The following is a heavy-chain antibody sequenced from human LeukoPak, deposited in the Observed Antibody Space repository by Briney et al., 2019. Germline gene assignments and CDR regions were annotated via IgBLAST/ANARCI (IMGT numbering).Heavy chain of an antibody. CDR3: ARVVLDHYYDSSGYLGTLDY. CDR2: IIPIFGTA. CDR1: GGTFSSYA. D-gene: IGHD3-22*01. Sequence: ASVKVFCKASGGTFSSYAISWVRQAPGQGLEWMGGIIPIFGTANYAQKFQGRVTITADESTSTAYMELSSLRSEDTAVYYCARVVLDHYYDSSGYLGTLDYWGQGTLVTVSS. V-gene: IGHV1-69*13. J-gene: IGHJ4*02.